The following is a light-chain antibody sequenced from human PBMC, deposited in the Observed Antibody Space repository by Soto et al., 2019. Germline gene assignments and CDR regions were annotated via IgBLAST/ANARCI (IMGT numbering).Light chain of an antibody. Sequence: SALTQPASVSGSPGQSITISCSGTRSDIGSYNYVAWYQQFPGKTPKILIYGVSSRPSGVSSRFSGSKSGNTASLTISGLQAEDEADYYCISYTGSSTSYVFGSGTKVTV. CDR2: GVS. CDR1: RSDIGSYNY. V-gene: IGLV2-14*01. J-gene: IGLJ1*01. CDR3: ISYTGSSTSYV.